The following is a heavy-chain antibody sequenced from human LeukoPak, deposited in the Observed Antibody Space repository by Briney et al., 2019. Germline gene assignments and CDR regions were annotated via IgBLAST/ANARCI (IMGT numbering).Heavy chain of an antibody. D-gene: IGHD1-1*01. CDR2: LNLDGSDK. CDR3: AKGKRYPDY. V-gene: IGHV3-7*03. CDR1: GFTFSESW. Sequence: PGGSLRLSCVVSGFTFSESWMSWVRQAPGKGLGWVASLNLDGSDKYYVDSVKGRFTISRDNAKNSLYLQMDSLRVEDTAVHYCAKGKRYPDYWGQGTLVTVSS. J-gene: IGHJ4*02.